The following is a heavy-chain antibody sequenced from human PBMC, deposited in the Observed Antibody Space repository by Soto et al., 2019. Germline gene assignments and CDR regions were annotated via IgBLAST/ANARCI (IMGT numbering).Heavy chain of an antibody. Sequence: QITLKESGPTLVKPTQTLTLTCTFSGFSLSTSGVGVGWIRQPPGKALEWLALIYWDDNKRYSPSLKSRLTITQDTSKNPVVLTMTNMDPVDTATYYCAHRPVLRDFNYWGQGTLVTVSS. CDR1: GFSLSTSGVG. D-gene: IGHD3-3*01. V-gene: IGHV2-5*02. CDR2: IYWDDNK. J-gene: IGHJ4*02. CDR3: AHRPVLRDFNY.